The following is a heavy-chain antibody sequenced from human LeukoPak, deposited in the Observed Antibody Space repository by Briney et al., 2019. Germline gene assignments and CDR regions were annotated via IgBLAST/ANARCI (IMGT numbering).Heavy chain of an antibody. CDR2: IRSKAYGGTT. CDR3: TREEDIVVVVAATFDY. CDR1: GFTFGDYA. J-gene: IGHJ4*02. D-gene: IGHD2-15*01. V-gene: IGHV3-49*03. Sequence: QAGGSLRLSCTASGFTFGDYAMSWFRQAPGKGLEWVGFIRSKAYGGTTEYAASVKGRFTISRDDSKSIAYLQMNILKTEDTAVYYCTREEDIVVVVAATFDYWGQGTLVTVSS.